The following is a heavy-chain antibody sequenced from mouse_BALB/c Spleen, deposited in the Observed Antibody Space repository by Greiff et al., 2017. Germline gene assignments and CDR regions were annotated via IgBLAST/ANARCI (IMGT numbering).Heavy chain of an antibody. CDR1: GYTFTSYV. D-gene: IGHD2-4*01. V-gene: IGHV1-14*01. J-gene: IGHJ4*01. CDR3: ARNYDYEDAMDD. Sequence: VQLKESGPELVKPGASVKMSCKASGYTFTSYVMHWVKQKPGQGLEWIGYINPYNDGTKYNEKFKGKATLTSDKSSSTAYMELSSLTSEDSAVYYCARNYDYEDAMDDWGQGTSVTVSS. CDR2: INPYNDGT.